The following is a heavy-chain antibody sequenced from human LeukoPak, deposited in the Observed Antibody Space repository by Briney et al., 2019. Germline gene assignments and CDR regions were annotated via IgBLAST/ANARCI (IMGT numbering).Heavy chain of an antibody. V-gene: IGHV3-66*01. CDR1: GFTVSSNY. CDR3: ATTTSLAVAGITDY. D-gene: IGHD6-19*01. CDR2: IYSGGST. J-gene: IGHJ4*02. Sequence: PGGSLRLSCAASGFTVSSNYMSWVRQAPGKGLEWVSVIYSGGSTYYADSVKGRFTISRDNAKNSLYLQMNSLRAEDTAVYYCATTTSLAVAGITDYWGQGTLVTVSS.